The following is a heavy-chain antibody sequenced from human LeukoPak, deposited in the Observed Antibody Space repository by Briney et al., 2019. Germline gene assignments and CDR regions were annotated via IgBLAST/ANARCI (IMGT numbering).Heavy chain of an antibody. J-gene: IGHJ6*03. CDR1: GGSISSSSYY. Sequence: PSETLSLTCTVSGGSISSSSYYWGWLRQPPGKGLEWIGRIYYTGSTYYNPSLKSRVTISVDTSKNQFSLKLSSVTAADTAVYYCARDGSGSETVTYYYYYMDVWGKGTTVTVSS. CDR2: IYYTGST. V-gene: IGHV4-39*07. D-gene: IGHD3-10*01. CDR3: ARDGSGSETVTYYYYYMDV.